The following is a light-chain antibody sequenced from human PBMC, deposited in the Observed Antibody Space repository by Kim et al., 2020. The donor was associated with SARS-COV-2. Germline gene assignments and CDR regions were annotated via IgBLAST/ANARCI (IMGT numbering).Light chain of an antibody. Sequence: EIVLTQSPDTLSLSPGERATLSCRASQSVTSDYLAWYQQKPGQAPRLLIHGASSRATGIPDRFSGSGSGTDFTLTINRLEPEDSAVYYCQQCGSSPPWTFGQGTKVDIK. V-gene: IGKV3-20*01. CDR1: QSVTSDY. J-gene: IGKJ1*01. CDR3: QQCGSSPPWT. CDR2: GAS.